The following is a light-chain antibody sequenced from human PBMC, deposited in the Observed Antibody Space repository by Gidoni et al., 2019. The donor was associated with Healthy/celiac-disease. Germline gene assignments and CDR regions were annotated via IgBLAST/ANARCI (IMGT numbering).Light chain of an antibody. CDR3: QVWDSSSDHPVV. V-gene: IGLV3-21*03. Sequence: SYVLTQPHSVPVAPGTTARITCGGNNIGSNSVHWYQQTPGQAPVLVVYDARDRPSGIPARFSGSNSWTPATLPISSVEAGDEADYYCQVWDSSSDHPVVFGGGTKLTVL. J-gene: IGLJ2*01. CDR2: DAR. CDR1: NIGSNS.